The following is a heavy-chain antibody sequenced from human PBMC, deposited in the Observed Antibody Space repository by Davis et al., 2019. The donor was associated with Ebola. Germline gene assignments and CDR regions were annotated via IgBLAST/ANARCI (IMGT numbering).Heavy chain of an antibody. Sequence: ASVKVSCKASGYTFTGYYMHWVRQAPGQGLEWMGIINPSGGSTSYAQKFQGRVTMTRDTSTSTVYMELSSLRSEDTAVYYCARKMGYSYGYDSYYYYGMDVWGQGTTVTVSS. J-gene: IGHJ6*02. D-gene: IGHD5-18*01. CDR1: GYTFTGYY. V-gene: IGHV1-46*01. CDR2: INPSGGST. CDR3: ARKMGYSYGYDSYYYYGMDV.